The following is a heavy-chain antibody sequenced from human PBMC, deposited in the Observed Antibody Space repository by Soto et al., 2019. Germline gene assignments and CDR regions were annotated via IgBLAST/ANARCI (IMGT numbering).Heavy chain of an antibody. CDR1: GFTFSSYA. J-gene: IGHJ3*02. D-gene: IGHD5-12*01. CDR3: ARVLVAGEHAFDI. Sequence: GGSLRLSCAASGFTFSSYAMHWVRQAPGKGLEWVAVISYDGSNKYYSDSVKGRFTISRDNSKNTLYLQMNSLRAEDPAVYYWARVLVAGEHAFDIWGQGTMVTVSS. CDR2: ISYDGSNK. V-gene: IGHV3-30*04.